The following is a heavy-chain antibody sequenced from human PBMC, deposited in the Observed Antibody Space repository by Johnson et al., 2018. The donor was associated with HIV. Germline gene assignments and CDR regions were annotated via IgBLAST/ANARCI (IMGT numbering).Heavy chain of an antibody. V-gene: IGHV3-30*14. J-gene: IGHJ3*02. D-gene: IGHD2-8*02. CDR2: ISHDERIE. CDR1: GFTFSSYA. CDR3: AKDPVQGVGLDI. Sequence: QVQLVESGGGVVQPGRSLRLSCAASGFTFSSYAMHWVRQAPGKGLEWVAFISHDERIEYYADSVKGRFTISREDAKNSLYLQMNSLRAGDTAVYYCAKDPVQGVGLDIWGQGTMVTVSS.